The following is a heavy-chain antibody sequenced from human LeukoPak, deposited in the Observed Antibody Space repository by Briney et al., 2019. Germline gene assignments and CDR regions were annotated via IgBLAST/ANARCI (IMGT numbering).Heavy chain of an antibody. V-gene: IGHV4-59*01. D-gene: IGHD3/OR15-3a*01. CDR2: IYYNGNT. CDR3: ATDTLMDWMRAFDV. CDR1: GGSISSYY. Sequence: PSETLSLTCTVSGGSISSYYWSWIRQSPGKGLEYIGYIYYNGNTNYNPSLKSRVTMSVDTSQNQFSLKLNSVTAADTAVYYCATDTLMDWMRAFDVWGQGTVVTVSS. J-gene: IGHJ3*01.